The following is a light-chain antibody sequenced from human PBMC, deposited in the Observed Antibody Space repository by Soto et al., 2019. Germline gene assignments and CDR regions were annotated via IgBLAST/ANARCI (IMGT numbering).Light chain of an antibody. Sequence: QSALTQPASVSGSPGQSITIACSGIRTDVGGYSRVSWYQHHPGKGPKLIIFEGTKRHTGVSHRFSGSNSGNTASLSISGLQTEDEADYYCCSYADNTWVFGGGTKVTVL. CDR2: EGT. V-gene: IGLV2-23*01. CDR1: RTDVGGYSR. J-gene: IGLJ3*02. CDR3: CSYADNTWV.